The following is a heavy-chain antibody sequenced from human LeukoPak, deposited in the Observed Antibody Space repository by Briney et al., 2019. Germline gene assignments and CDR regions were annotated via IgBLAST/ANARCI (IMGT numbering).Heavy chain of an antibody. CDR2: INHSGST. Sequence: SETLSLTCAVYGGSFSPYYWSWIRQPPGKGLEWTGEINHSGSTNYNPSLKSRVTISVDTSKNQFSLRLSSVTAADTAVYYCARGGFYCGGDCYVDYWGQGTLVTVSS. V-gene: IGHV4-34*01. CDR3: ARGGFYCGGDCYVDY. J-gene: IGHJ4*02. D-gene: IGHD2-21*02. CDR1: GGSFSPYY.